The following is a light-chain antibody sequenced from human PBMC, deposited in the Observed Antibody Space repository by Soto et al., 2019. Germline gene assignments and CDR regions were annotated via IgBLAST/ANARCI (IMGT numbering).Light chain of an antibody. Sequence: DIQLTQSPSFVSASVGDRVTITCRASQDIGNFLAWYQQKPGKAPKLLIYSASTLQSGVPSRFSGSGSAAEFSLTISSLQPEDFAAYYCQHLNNYPLTFGGGTKVEI. CDR1: QDIGNF. CDR2: SAS. CDR3: QHLNNYPLT. J-gene: IGKJ4*01. V-gene: IGKV1-9*01.